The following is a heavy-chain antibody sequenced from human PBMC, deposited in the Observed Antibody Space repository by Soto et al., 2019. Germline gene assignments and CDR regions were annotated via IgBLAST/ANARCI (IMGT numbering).Heavy chain of an antibody. Sequence: GRSRRRSWAASGFTFSSYAMSWVRHAPGKGLEWVSAISVSGGSTYYADSVKGRFTISRDNSKNTLYLQMNSLRAEDTAVYYCAKDECFGSCYEDGFDPWGQGTLVTVSS. J-gene: IGHJ5*02. CDR1: GFTFSSYA. CDR2: ISVSGGST. V-gene: IGHV3-23*01. CDR3: AKDECFGSCYEDGFDP. D-gene: IGHD2-15*01.